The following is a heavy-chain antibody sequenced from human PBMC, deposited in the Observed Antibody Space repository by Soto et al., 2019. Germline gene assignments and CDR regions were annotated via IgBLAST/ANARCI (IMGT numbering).Heavy chain of an antibody. V-gene: IGHV1-69*01. CDR3: TRHRGYSSGYWGQDF. D-gene: IGHD5-12*01. CDR2: IVPMFDTT. J-gene: IGHJ4*02. Sequence: QVLLVQSGTEVKKPGSSVKVSCKASGGAFGSYAINWVRQAPGQGLEWMGGIVPMFDTTNYAQRFQGRVTVTADESTSTVYLELTRLRSEDTGMYYCTRHRGYSSGYWGQDFWGQGTLVTVSS. CDR1: GGAFGSYA.